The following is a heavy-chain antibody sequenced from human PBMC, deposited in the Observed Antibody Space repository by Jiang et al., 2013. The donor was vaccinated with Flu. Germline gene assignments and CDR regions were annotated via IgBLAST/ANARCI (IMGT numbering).Heavy chain of an antibody. Sequence: LLKPSETLSLTCDISGGSISSSKWWSWVRQPPERGWSGLGQSLTVGAPTTTRLSRVESPYQWTSPRTTSSLSLKSVTVADTAIYYCARDSPMLNWGQGTLVSVPS. CDR2: SLTVGAP. D-gene: IGHD3-16*01. CDR3: ARDSPMLN. V-gene: IGHV4-4*02. J-gene: IGHJ4*02. CDR1: GGSISSSKW.